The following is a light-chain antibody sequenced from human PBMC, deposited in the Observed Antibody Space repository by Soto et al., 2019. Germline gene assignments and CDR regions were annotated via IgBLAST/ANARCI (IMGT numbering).Light chain of an antibody. CDR2: DVS. V-gene: IGKV1-5*01. CDR1: QSINGR. Sequence: DIQVTQSPSTLSASIGARVTITCRASQSINGRLAWYQQKPGRPPKLLIYDVSFLESGVPSRFSGSGSGTDFNRTISSLRPDDFATFYCQQYKVYPYTFGQGTRLDIQ. CDR3: QQYKVYPYT. J-gene: IGKJ2*01.